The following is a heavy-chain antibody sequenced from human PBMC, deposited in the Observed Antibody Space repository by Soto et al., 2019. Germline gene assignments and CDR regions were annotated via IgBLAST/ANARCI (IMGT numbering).Heavy chain of an antibody. CDR3: ATTAWRFDY. Sequence: PSETLSLTCTVSGGSISSYYWSWIRQPPGKGLEWIGYIYYSGSTNYNPSLKSRVTISVDTSKNQFSLELNSVTAADTAVYYCATTAWRFDYWGQGTLVTVSS. J-gene: IGHJ4*02. D-gene: IGHD3-16*01. CDR2: IYYSGST. V-gene: IGHV4-59*12. CDR1: GGSISSYY.